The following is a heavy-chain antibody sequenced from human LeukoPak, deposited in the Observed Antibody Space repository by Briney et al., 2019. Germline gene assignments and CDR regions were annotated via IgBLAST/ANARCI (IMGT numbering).Heavy chain of an antibody. D-gene: IGHD6-13*01. CDR2: INAGNGNT. CDR1: GYTFINFA. J-gene: IGHJ4*02. Sequence: ASVKVSCKASGYTFINFAINWGRQAPGQRPEWMGWINAGNGNTKYSQKFQGRVTITRDTTASTAYMELSGLTSEDTAVYYCARGPRAAADDYWGQGTLVTVSS. CDR3: ARGPRAAADDY. V-gene: IGHV1-3*01.